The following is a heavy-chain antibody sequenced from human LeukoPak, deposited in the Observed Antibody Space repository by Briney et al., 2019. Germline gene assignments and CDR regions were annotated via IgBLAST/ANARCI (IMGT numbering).Heavy chain of an antibody. J-gene: IGHJ5*02. CDR3: ARGLGLRYFDWSKNWFDP. D-gene: IGHD3-9*01. CDR1: GGSFSGYY. Sequence: SETLSLTCADYGGSFSGYYWSWIRQPPGKGLEWIGEINHSGSTNYNPSLKSRVTISVDTSKNQFSLKLSSVTAADTAVYYCARGLGLRYFDWSKNWFDPWGQGTLVTVSS. CDR2: INHSGST. V-gene: IGHV4-34*01.